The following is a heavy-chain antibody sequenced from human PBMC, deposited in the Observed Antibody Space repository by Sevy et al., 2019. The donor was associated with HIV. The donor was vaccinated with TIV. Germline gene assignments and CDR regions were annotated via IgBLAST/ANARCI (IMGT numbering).Heavy chain of an antibody. Sequence: GGSLRLSCAASGFTFSSYSMNWVRQAPGKGLEWVSSISSSSSYIYYADSVKGRFTISRDNAKNTLYLQMNSLRAEDTAVYYCARDMGYCSGGSCSQGWYWYFDLWGRGTLVTVSS. D-gene: IGHD2-15*01. CDR3: ARDMGYCSGGSCSQGWYWYFDL. CDR2: ISSSSSYI. V-gene: IGHV3-21*01. CDR1: GFTFSSYS. J-gene: IGHJ2*01.